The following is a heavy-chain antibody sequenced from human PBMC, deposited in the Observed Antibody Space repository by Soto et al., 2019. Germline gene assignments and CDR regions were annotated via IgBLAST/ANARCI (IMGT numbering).Heavy chain of an antibody. D-gene: IGHD2-21*01. J-gene: IGHJ3*02. Sequence: QMQVVQSGPEVKNPGTSVRVSCKTSGFTFSRSAVQWVRQARGQGLEWIGWIVIGGGNTKSAQNLQDRLTITRDMSTCTAYMELTSLRSEDTAVYYCAAELYSGGRCCSFDIWGQGTVVTVSS. CDR3: AAELYSGGRCCSFDI. CDR2: IVIGGGNT. CDR1: GFTFSRSA. V-gene: IGHV1-58*01.